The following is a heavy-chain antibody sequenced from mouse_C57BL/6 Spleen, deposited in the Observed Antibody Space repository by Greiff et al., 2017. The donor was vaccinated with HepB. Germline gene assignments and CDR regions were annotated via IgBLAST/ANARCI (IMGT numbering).Heavy chain of an antibody. CDR2: IWSGGST. V-gene: IGHV2-2*01. Sequence: VQVVESGPGLVQPSQSLSITCTVSGFSLTSYGVHWVRQSPGKGLEWLGVIWSGGSTDYNAAFISRLSISKDNSKSQVFFKMNSLQADDTAIYYCARDGWLLRDYAMDYWGQGTSVTVSS. CDR1: GFSLTSYG. J-gene: IGHJ4*01. D-gene: IGHD2-3*01. CDR3: ARDGWLLRDYAMDY.